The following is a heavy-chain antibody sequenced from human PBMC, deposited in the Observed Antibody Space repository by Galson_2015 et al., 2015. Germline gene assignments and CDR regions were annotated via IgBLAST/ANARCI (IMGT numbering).Heavy chain of an antibody. Sequence: SVKVSCKASGYTFTGYYMHWVRQAPGQGLEWMGWINPNSGGTNYAQKFQGWVTMTRDTSISTAYMELSRLRSDDTAVYYCARGKALKPQQLLIYFDYWGQGTLVTVSS. D-gene: IGHD2-2*01. J-gene: IGHJ4*02. CDR2: INPNSGGT. CDR3: ARGKALKPQQLLIYFDY. V-gene: IGHV1-2*04. CDR1: GYTFTGYY.